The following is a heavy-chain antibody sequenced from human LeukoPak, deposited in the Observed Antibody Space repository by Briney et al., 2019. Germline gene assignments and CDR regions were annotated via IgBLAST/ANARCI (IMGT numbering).Heavy chain of an antibody. Sequence: SGESLKISCKGSGYSFTGYWIGWVRQMPGKGLEWMGIIYPDNSNTRYSPSFQGQVTISADKSINAAYLHWSSLRASDTAIYYCASARRGDYYWWFDPWGQGTLVTVSS. CDR1: GYSFTGYW. V-gene: IGHV5-51*01. CDR3: ASARRGDYYWWFDP. J-gene: IGHJ5*02. D-gene: IGHD2-21*01. CDR2: IYPDNSNT.